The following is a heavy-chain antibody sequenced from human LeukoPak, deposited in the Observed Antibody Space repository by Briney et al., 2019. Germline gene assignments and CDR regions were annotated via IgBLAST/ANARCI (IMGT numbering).Heavy chain of an antibody. CDR1: GGSISSSSYY. Sequence: ETLSLTCTVSGGSISSSSYYWGWIRQPPGKGLEWIGSIYYSGSTYYNPSLKSRVTISVDTSKNQFSLKLSSVTAADTAVYYCARHGTGYSSSRYGWYFDLWGRGTLVTVSS. D-gene: IGHD6-13*01. CDR2: IYYSGST. CDR3: ARHGTGYSSSRYGWYFDL. J-gene: IGHJ2*01. V-gene: IGHV4-39*01.